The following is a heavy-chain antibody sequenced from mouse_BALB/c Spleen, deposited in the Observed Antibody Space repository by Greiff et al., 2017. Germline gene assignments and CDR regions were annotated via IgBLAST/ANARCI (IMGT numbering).Heavy chain of an antibody. Sequence: DVKLQESGGGLVQPGGSMKLSCVASGFTFSNYWMNWVRQSPEKGLEWVAEIRLKSNNYATHYAESVKGSFTISRDDSKSSVYLQMNNLRAEDTGIYYGTISPYGDYWGQGTTVTVSS. D-gene: IGHD1-1*01. CDR2: IRLKSNNYAT. CDR1: GFTFSNYW. V-gene: IGHV6-6*02. CDR3: TISPYGDY. J-gene: IGHJ4*01.